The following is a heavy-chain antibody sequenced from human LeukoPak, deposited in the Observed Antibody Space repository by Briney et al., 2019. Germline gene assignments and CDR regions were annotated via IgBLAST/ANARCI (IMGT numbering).Heavy chain of an antibody. CDR1: GFTFSSYA. D-gene: IGHD3-22*01. J-gene: IGHJ4*02. CDR3: AKGSYYDSSGSFYFDY. Sequence: GGSLRLSCAASGFTFSSYAMSWVRQAPGKGLEWVSGISGSGDNTYYADSVKGRFTTSRDNSKNTLYVQVNSPGTEDTAAYYCAKGSYYDSSGSFYFDYWGQGTLVTVSS. V-gene: IGHV3-23*01. CDR2: ISGSGDNT.